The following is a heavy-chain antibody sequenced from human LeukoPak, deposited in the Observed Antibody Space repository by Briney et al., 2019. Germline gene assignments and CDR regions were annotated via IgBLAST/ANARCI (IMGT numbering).Heavy chain of an antibody. V-gene: IGHV4-59*01. CDR1: NGSISSYY. CDR2: ISYSGST. J-gene: IGHJ6*03. CDR3: ARAGMSPYYYYYMDV. Sequence: SETLSLTCTVSNGSISSYYWGWIRQPPGKGLEWIGYISYSGSTIYKPSLKSRVTISLDTSKNQFSLKLTSVTAADTAMYYCARAGMSPYYYYYMDVWGKGTTVTISS.